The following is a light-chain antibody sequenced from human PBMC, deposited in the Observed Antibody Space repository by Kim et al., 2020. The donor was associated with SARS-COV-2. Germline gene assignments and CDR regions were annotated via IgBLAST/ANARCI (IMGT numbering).Light chain of an antibody. CDR2: DVS. CDR1: SSDVGGYNY. CDR3: SSCTISSTYV. V-gene: IGLV2-14*03. J-gene: IGLJ1*01. Sequence: GQSMTLSCTGTSSDVGGYNYVSWYQQHPGKAPKLMIYDVSKRPSGVSNRFSGSKSGSTASLTISGLQAEDEADYYCSSCTISSTYVFGTGTKVTVL.